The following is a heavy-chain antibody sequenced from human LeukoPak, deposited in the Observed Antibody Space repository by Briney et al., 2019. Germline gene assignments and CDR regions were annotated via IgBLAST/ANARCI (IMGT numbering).Heavy chain of an antibody. V-gene: IGHV3-23*01. CDR2: ISGSGGST. Sequence: GGSLRLSCAASGFTFSSYSMNWVRQAPGKGLEWVSAISGSGGSTYYADSVKGRFTISRDNSKNTLNLQMNSLRAEDTAVYYCARQLWLDYWGQGTLVTVSS. J-gene: IGHJ4*02. CDR1: GFTFSSYS. CDR3: ARQLWLDY. D-gene: IGHD5-18*01.